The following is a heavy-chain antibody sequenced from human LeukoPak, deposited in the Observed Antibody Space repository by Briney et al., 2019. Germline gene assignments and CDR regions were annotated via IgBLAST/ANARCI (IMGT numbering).Heavy chain of an antibody. Sequence: SVKVSCKASGGTFSSYTISWVRQAPGQGLEWMGRIIPILGIANYAQKFQGRVTITADKSTSTAYMELSSLRSEDTAVYYCARGPSQSFGESAFDIWGQGTMVTVSS. J-gene: IGHJ3*02. D-gene: IGHD3-10*01. CDR3: ARGPSQSFGESAFDI. CDR1: GGTFSSYT. V-gene: IGHV1-69*02. CDR2: IIPILGIA.